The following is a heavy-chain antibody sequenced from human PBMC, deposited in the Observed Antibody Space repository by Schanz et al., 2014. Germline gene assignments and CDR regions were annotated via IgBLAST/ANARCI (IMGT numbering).Heavy chain of an antibody. Sequence: QVQLRESGPRLVKPSETLSLNCTVSGDSMKSHYWTWIRQPAGQGLEWVGRIFTGGSSDYNRSFKSRITMSLDTSKKYFSLNLNSVTAADTAFYFCARVSRGGVFDFWGPGILVTVSS. CDR1: GDSMKSHY. V-gene: IGHV4-4*07. CDR3: ARVSRGGVFDF. D-gene: IGHD3-3*01. CDR2: IFTGGSS. J-gene: IGHJ4*02.